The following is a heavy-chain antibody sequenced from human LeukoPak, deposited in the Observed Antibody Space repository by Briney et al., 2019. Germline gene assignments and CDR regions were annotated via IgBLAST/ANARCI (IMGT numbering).Heavy chain of an antibody. CDR3: ASLTGDEVYFDY. Sequence: PSETLSLTCAVSGGSISSSNWWSWVRQPPGKGLEWIGEIYHSGSTNYNPSLKSRVTISVDTSKNQFSLKLSSVTAADTAVYYCASLTGDEVYFDYWGQGTLVTVSS. V-gene: IGHV4-4*02. CDR2: IYHSGST. CDR1: GGSISSSNW. J-gene: IGHJ4*02. D-gene: IGHD7-27*01.